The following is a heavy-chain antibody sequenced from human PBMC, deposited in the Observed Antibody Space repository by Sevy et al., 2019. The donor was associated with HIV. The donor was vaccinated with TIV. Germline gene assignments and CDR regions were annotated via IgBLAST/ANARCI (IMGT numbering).Heavy chain of an antibody. Sequence: GGSLRLSCAASGFTFSSYWMSWVRQAPGKGLEWVANIKQDGSEKYYVDSVKGRFTISRDNAKNSLYLQMNSLRAEDTAVYYYPRVPYGRNLHFYYSAHGTLVTISS. CDR2: IKQDGSEK. CDR3: PRVPYGRNLHFYY. J-gene: IGHJ4*01. V-gene: IGHV3-7*03. D-gene: IGHD4-17*01. CDR1: GFTFSSYW.